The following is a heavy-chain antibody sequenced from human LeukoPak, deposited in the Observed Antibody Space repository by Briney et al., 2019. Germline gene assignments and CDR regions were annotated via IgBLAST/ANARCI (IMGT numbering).Heavy chain of an antibody. Sequence: SETLSPTCAVYGGSFSNYYWSWIRQPPGKGLEWIGEINDSGRTNYNPSLMSRVTVPVDTSKNQFSLRLTSVTATDTAVYYCARRWNYGRNYYIDVWGNGATVSVSS. CDR3: ARRWNYGRNYYIDV. D-gene: IGHD1-7*01. CDR1: GGSFSNYY. V-gene: IGHV4-34*01. J-gene: IGHJ6*03. CDR2: INDSGRT.